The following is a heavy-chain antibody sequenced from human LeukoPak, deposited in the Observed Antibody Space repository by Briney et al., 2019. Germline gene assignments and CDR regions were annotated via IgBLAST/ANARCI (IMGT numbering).Heavy chain of an antibody. J-gene: IGHJ4*02. CDR3: ASLSSSGYLGPVDY. Sequence: GGSLRLSGAASGFTVSSNYMSWVGKAPGKGLEWVSVIYSGGSTYYADSVKGRFTISRDNSKNTLYLQMNSLRAEDTAVYYCASLSSSGYLGPVDYWGQGTLVTVSS. V-gene: IGHV3-53*01. CDR2: IYSGGST. CDR1: GFTVSSNY. D-gene: IGHD3-22*01.